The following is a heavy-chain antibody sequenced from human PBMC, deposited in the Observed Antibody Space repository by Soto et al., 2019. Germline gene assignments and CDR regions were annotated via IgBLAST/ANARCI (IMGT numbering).Heavy chain of an antibody. CDR2: IIPIFGTA. J-gene: IGHJ3*02. Sequence: QVQLVQSGAEVKKPGSSVKVSCKASGGTFSSYAISWVRQAPGQGLEWLGGIIPIFGTANYAQKFQGRVTSTADESTSTAYMELSSLRYEDTAVYYCARVSLGDTAMGKGGAFDIWGQGTMVTVSS. CDR1: GGTFSSYA. D-gene: IGHD5-18*01. V-gene: IGHV1-69*01. CDR3: ARVSLGDTAMGKGGAFDI.